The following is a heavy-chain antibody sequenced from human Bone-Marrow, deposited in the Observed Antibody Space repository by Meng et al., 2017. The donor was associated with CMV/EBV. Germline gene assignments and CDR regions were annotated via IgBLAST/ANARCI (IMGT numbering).Heavy chain of an antibody. CDR2: IYYSGST. V-gene: IGHV4-61*01. D-gene: IGHD3-3*01. Sequence: SETLSLTCTVSGGSVSSGSYYWSWIRQPPGKGLEWIGYIYYSGSTNYNPSLKSRVTISVDTSKNQFSLKLSSVTAADTAVYYCARGRGFWSGYNLNYWGQGTLVTVSS. J-gene: IGHJ4*02. CDR1: GGSVSSGSYY. CDR3: ARGRGFWSGYNLNY.